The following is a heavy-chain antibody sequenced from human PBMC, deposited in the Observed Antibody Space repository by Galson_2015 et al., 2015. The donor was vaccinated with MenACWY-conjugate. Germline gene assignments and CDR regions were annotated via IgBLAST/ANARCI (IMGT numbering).Heavy chain of an antibody. CDR3: TTFFSGDCSGGSCKDAFDI. CDR1: GFTFSNAW. V-gene: IGHV3-15*07. Sequence: SLRLSCAASGFTFSNAWMNWVRQAPGKGLEWVGRIKSKTDGGTTDYAAPVKGRFTISRDDSKNTLYLQMNSLKTEDTAVYYCTTFFSGDCSGGSCKDAFDIWGQGTMVTVSS. CDR2: IKSKTDGGTT. D-gene: IGHD2-15*01. J-gene: IGHJ3*02.